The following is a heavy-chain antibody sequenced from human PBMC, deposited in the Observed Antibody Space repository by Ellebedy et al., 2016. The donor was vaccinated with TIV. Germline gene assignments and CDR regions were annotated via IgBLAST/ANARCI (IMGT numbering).Heavy chain of an antibody. CDR2: INHSGST. V-gene: IGHV4-34*01. CDR1: GGSFSGYY. J-gene: IGHJ4*02. Sequence: GSLRLSXAVYGGSFSGYYWSWIRQPPGKGLEWIGEINHSGSTYYNPSLKSRVTISVDTSKNQFSLKLSSVTAADTAVYYCARVMGGPFDYWGQGTLVTVSS. CDR3: ARVMGGPFDY. D-gene: IGHD2-8*01.